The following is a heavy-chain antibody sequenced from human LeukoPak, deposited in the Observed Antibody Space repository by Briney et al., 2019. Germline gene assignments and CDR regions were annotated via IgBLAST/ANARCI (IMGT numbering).Heavy chain of an antibody. J-gene: IGHJ4*02. CDR1: GFTFSSYA. V-gene: IGHV3-23*01. Sequence: GGSLRLSCVASGFTFSSYAMNWVREAPGKGLEWVSAISGSDGYTYYADSVKGRFTVSRDNSKNTLSLHMNSLSAEDTAVYYCAKEASTAYGSGSQWVDYWGQGTLVTVSS. CDR2: ISGSDGYT. D-gene: IGHD3-10*01. CDR3: AKEASTAYGSGSQWVDY.